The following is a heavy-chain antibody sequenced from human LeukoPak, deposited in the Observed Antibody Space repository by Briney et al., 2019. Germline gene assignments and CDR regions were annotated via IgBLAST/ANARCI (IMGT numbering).Heavy chain of an antibody. D-gene: IGHD2-21*02. CDR1: GFIFSNYG. Sequence: GGSLRLSCAASGFIFSNYGMHWVRQAPGKGLEWVAVMSCDGSNKYYADSVKGRFTISRDNSNNTLYLQMNSLRAEDTAVFYCAKDALAYCGADCYALLGMNVWGQGTTVTVSS. CDR2: MSCDGSNK. V-gene: IGHV3-30*18. J-gene: IGHJ6*02. CDR3: AKDALAYCGADCYALLGMNV.